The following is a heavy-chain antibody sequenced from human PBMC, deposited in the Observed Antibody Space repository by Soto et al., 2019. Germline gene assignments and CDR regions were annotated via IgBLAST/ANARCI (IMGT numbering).Heavy chain of an antibody. CDR1: GYTLTELS. V-gene: IGHV1-24*01. J-gene: IGHJ3*02. CDR3: ATDRGPNYDYVWGSYRLSAFDI. D-gene: IGHD3-16*02. Sequence: ASLKVSCKVSGYTLTELSMHWVRQAPGKGLEWMGGFDPEDGETVYAQKFQGRVTMTEDTSTDTAYMGLSSLRSEDTAVYYCATDRGPNYDYVWGSYRLSAFDIWGQGXMVTV. CDR2: FDPEDGET.